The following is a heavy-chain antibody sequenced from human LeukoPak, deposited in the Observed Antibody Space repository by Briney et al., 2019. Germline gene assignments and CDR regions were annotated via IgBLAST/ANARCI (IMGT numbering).Heavy chain of an antibody. J-gene: IGHJ3*02. CDR3: AKVPISPNFWSGYYDAFDI. CDR1: GFTFSSYA. D-gene: IGHD3-3*01. CDR2: ISGSGGST. V-gene: IGHV3-23*01. Sequence: GGSLRLSCAASGFTFSSYAMSWVRQAPGKGLEWVSAISGSGGSTYYADSVKGRFTISRDNSKNTLYLQMNSLRAEDTAVYYCAKVPISPNFWSGYYDAFDIWRQGTMVTVSS.